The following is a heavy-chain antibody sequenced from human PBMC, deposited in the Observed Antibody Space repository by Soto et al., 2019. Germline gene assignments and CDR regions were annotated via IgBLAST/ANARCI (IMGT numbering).Heavy chain of an antibody. J-gene: IGHJ4*02. D-gene: IGHD3-10*01. CDR2: INAGDDTT. CDR3: ARDPFTLVRGDIPYIDY. V-gene: IGHV1-3*01. Sequence: ASVKVSCKASGYTFMNYPLHWVRQAPGQRPEWMGWINAGDDTTQYSQKFQGRFTITKDTSVSTGYMELKNLRSEDTAVYYCARDPFTLVRGDIPYIDYWGQVTLVTVSS. CDR1: GYTFMNYP.